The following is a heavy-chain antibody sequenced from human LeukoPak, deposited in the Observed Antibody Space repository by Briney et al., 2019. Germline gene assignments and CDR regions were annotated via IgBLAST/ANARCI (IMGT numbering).Heavy chain of an antibody. Sequence: ASVKVSCKASGYTFTSYYMHWVRQAPGQGLEWMGIINPSGGSTSYAQKFQGRVTMTRDTSTSTVYMELSSLRSEDTAVYYCARDNYDILTGYFPGDYWGQGTLVTVSS. CDR1: GYTFTSYY. D-gene: IGHD3-9*01. CDR3: ARDNYDILTGYFPGDY. V-gene: IGHV1-46*01. CDR2: INPSGGST. J-gene: IGHJ4*02.